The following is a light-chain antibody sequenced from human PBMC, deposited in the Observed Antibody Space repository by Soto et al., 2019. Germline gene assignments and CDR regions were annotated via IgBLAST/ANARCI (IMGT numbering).Light chain of an antibody. CDR1: QSVSSN. CDR3: HQYTNWSSYT. V-gene: IGKV3-15*01. J-gene: IGKJ1*01. CDR2: GAS. Sequence: EIVMTQSPATLSVSPGERATLSCRASQSVSSNLAWYQQKPCQAPMLLIYGASPRATGIPARFSVSGSATKFTLTKSRLQSEDFAVHYCHQYTNWSSYTFCQGNKVEIK.